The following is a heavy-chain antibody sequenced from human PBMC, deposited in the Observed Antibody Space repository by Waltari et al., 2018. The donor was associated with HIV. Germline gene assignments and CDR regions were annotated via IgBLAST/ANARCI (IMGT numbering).Heavy chain of an antibody. J-gene: IGHJ4*02. V-gene: IGHV3-21*01. D-gene: IGHD1-7*01. CDR2: ISSSSRYI. CDR3: ARGVTGSTGGIDY. Sequence: EVQLVESGGGLVEPGGSLRLSCAASGFSFNIYSMNWVRQAPGKGLEWVSAISSSSRYIYYADSVKGRFTISRDNAKNSLYRQRNSLRADDRAVYYCARGVTGSTGGIDYWGQGTLVTVSS. CDR1: GFSFNIYS.